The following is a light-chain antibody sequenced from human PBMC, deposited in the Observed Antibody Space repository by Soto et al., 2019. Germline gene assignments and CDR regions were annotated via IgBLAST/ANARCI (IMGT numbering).Light chain of an antibody. J-gene: IGKJ4*01. CDR3: QQRSNWPLT. Sequence: EIVLTQSPATLSLSPGVRATLSCRASQSVSSYLAWYQQKPGQAPRLLIYEASHRATGIPARFSGSGSGTDFTLTISSLEAEDFAVYYCQQRSNWPLTFGGGTKVEIK. CDR1: QSVSSY. CDR2: EAS. V-gene: IGKV3-11*01.